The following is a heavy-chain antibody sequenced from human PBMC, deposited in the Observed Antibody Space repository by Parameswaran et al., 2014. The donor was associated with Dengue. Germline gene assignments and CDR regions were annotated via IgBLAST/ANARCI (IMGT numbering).Heavy chain of an antibody. CDR2: INHSGST. CDR1: GGSFSGYY. J-gene: IGHJ5*02. CDR3: ARVVPAAVFYRVWFDP. Sequence: ASETLSLTWAVYGGSFSGYYWSWIRQPPGKGLEWIGEINHSGSTNYNPSLKSRVTISVDTSKNQFSLKLSSVTAADTAVYYCARVVPAAVFYRVWFDPWGQGTLVTVSS. V-gene: IGHV4-34*01. D-gene: IGHD2-2*01.